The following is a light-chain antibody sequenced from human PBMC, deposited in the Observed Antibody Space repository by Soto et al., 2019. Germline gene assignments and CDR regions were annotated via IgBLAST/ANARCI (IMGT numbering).Light chain of an antibody. Sequence: DIQMTQSPSTLSASVGDRVTITCRASQSISSWWAWYQQKPGKAPKLLVYKASSLESGVPSRFSGSGSGTEFTLTISSLQPDDFETYYCQQYNSYPYTFGQGTKLEIK. CDR1: QSISSW. V-gene: IGKV1-5*03. J-gene: IGKJ2*01. CDR2: KAS. CDR3: QQYNSYPYT.